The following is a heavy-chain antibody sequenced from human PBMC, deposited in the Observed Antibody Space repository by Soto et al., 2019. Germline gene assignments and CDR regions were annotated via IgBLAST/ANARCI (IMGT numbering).Heavy chain of an antibody. Sequence: SETLSLTCTVSGGSISSYYWSWIRQPPGKGLEWIGYIYYSGSTNYNPSLKSRVTISVDTSKNQFSLKLSSVTAADTAVYYCARGSYDFWSGHENSNNWFDPWGQGTLVTVSS. CDR2: IYYSGST. D-gene: IGHD3-3*01. CDR3: ARGSYDFWSGHENSNNWFDP. CDR1: GGSISSYY. V-gene: IGHV4-59*01. J-gene: IGHJ5*02.